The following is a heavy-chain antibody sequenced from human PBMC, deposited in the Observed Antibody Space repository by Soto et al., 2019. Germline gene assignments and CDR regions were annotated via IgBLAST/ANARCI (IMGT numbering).Heavy chain of an antibody. CDR2: ISSEGSTT. Sequence: EVQLVESGGDLVQSGGSLGLSCAASGFSFRSYWMHWVRQAPGKGLVWVARISSEGSTTTYADSASGRCIISRDNDANILYLQMSSLRAEDTAVYYCAREYYGVLTGYYNDFWGQGTLVTVSS. CDR1: GFSFRSYW. J-gene: IGHJ4*02. V-gene: IGHV3-74*01. CDR3: AREYYGVLTGYYNDF. D-gene: IGHD3-9*01.